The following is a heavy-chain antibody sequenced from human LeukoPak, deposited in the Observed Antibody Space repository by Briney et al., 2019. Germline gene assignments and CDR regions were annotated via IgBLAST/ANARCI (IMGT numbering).Heavy chain of an antibody. CDR1: GLTVSSNY. CDR3: ARGGDYVDTAMVH. J-gene: IGHJ4*02. D-gene: IGHD5-18*01. Sequence: GGSLRLSCAASGLTVSSNYMSWVRQAPGKGLEWVSVIYSGGSTYYADSVKGRFTISRDNSKNTLYLQMNSLRAEDTAVYYCARGGDYVDTAMVHWGQGTLVTVSS. CDR2: IYSGGST. V-gene: IGHV3-53*01.